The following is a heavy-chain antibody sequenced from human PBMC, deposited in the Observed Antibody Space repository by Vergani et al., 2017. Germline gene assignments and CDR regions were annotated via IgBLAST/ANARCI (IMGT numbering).Heavy chain of an antibody. Sequence: EKQLVQSGSETKKPGESLKISCQAFGYIFSNFWIGWVRQRPGRGLEWMGIIYPGDSEVKSNPTFRGQVIFSVDTSVNTAYLQWRSLPASDTATYFCASGGHGSENGGALQLWGQGTNITVSS. V-gene: IGHV5-51*01. CDR2: IYPGDSEV. J-gene: IGHJ3*01. CDR3: ASGGHGSENGGALQL. CDR1: GYIFSNFW. D-gene: IGHD3-10*01.